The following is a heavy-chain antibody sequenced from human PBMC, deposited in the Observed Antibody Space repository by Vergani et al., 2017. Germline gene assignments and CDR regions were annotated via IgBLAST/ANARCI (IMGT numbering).Heavy chain of an antibody. J-gene: IGHJ4*02. Sequence: QLQLQESGPGLVKPSETLSLTCTVSGGSISSSSYYWGWIRQPPGKGLEWIGRIYTSGSTNYNPSLKSRVTMSVDTSKNQFSLKLSSVTAADTAVYYCARKNPNWDGGAYFDYWGQGTLVTVSS. D-gene: IGHD1-1*01. CDR1: GGSISSSSYY. CDR3: ARKNPNWDGGAYFDY. V-gene: IGHV4-39*07. CDR2: IYTSGST.